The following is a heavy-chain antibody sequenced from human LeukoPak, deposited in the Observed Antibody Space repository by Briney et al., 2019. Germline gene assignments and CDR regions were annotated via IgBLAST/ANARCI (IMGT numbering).Heavy chain of an antibody. CDR1: GDSFANYW. V-gene: IGHV5-51*01. D-gene: IGHD7-27*01. J-gene: IGHJ4*02. Sequence: GESLKISCKGSGDSFANYWIGWVRQMPGKGLEWMAIVHPGNSETRYSPSFQGQVTISVDKSITTAYLQWTVKSSDTAMCYCARHNLWGFDYWGQGTLVTVSS. CDR2: VHPGNSET. CDR3: ARHNLWGFDY.